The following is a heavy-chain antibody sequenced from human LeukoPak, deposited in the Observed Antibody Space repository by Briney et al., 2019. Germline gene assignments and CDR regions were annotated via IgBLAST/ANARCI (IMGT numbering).Heavy chain of an antibody. J-gene: IGHJ6*02. CDR2: ISYDGSNK. CDR3: ARDYFTVVVPAAIAYYYYGMDV. CDR1: GFTFSSYA. Sequence: GGSLRLSCAASGFTFSSYAMHWVRQAPGKGLEWVAVISYDGSNKYYADSVKGRFTISRDNSKNTLYLQMNSLRAEDTAVYYCARDYFTVVVPAAIAYYYYGMDVWGQGTTVTVSS. V-gene: IGHV3-30*04. D-gene: IGHD2-2*01.